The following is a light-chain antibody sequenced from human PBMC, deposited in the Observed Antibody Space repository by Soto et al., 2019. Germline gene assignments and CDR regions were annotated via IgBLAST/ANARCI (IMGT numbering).Light chain of an antibody. Sequence: EIVLTQSPGTLSLSPGERATLSCRASQTVSSSNLAWYQQKPGQTPRLLIYAASSRATGIPDRFSGSGSGTDFTLTISRLEPEDFAVYYCQQYGRAFGQGTKLEIK. CDR1: QTVSSSN. CDR3: QQYGRA. J-gene: IGKJ2*01. V-gene: IGKV3-20*01. CDR2: AAS.